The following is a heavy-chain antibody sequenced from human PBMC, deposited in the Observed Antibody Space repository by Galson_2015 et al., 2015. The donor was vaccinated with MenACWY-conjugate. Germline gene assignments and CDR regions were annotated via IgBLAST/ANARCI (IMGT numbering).Heavy chain of an antibody. CDR2: ISTRSST. V-gene: IGHV3-48*04. J-gene: IGHJ4*02. CDR3: AKFHRTPGKSPVY. Sequence: SLRLSCAASGFTFSSFWMSWVRQAPGKGLECVSYISTRSSTNYAASVQSRFTISSDNTKNSVYLQMNSLRAEDTAVYYCAKFHRTPGKSPVYWGQGTPVTVSS. D-gene: IGHD1-14*01. CDR1: GFTFSSFW.